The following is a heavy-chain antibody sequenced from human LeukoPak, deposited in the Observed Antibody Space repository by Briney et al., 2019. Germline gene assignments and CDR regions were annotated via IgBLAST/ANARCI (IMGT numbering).Heavy chain of an antibody. CDR3: ARYVPVKTGTTRASFDY. Sequence: SETLSLTCAVYGGSFSDYGWSWIRQPPGKGLGWIGEINKSGSTNCAPSLKSRVSMSIDTSKSQFSLNLRSVTAADTAVYYCARYVPVKTGTTRASFDYWGQGALVTVSS. D-gene: IGHD1-1*01. J-gene: IGHJ4*02. CDR2: INKSGST. V-gene: IGHV4-34*01. CDR1: GGSFSDYG.